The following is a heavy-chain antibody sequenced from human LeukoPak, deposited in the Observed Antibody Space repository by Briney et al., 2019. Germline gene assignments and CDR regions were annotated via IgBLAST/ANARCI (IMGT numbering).Heavy chain of an antibody. Sequence: GGSLRLSCAASGFTFSSYAMSWVRQAPGKVLEWVSAISGSGGSTYYADSVKGRFTISRDNSKNTLYLQMNSLRAEDTAVYYCAKDRRACSSTSCYSYYYGMDVWGQGTTVTVSS. V-gene: IGHV3-23*01. D-gene: IGHD2-2*01. CDR1: GFTFSSYA. CDR3: AKDRRACSSTSCYSYYYGMDV. J-gene: IGHJ6*02. CDR2: ISGSGGST.